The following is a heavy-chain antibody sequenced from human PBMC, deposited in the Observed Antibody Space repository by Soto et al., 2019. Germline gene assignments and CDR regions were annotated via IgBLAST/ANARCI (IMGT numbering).Heavy chain of an antibody. V-gene: IGHV1-69*13. Sequence: VASVKVSCKASGGTFSSYAISWVRQAPGQGLEWMGGIIPIFGTANYAQKLQGRVTITADESTSTAYMELSSLRSEDTAVYYCARDPKIAAHPYSFYGMDVWGQGTRVTVSS. J-gene: IGHJ6*02. CDR2: IIPIFGTA. CDR1: GGTFSSYA. CDR3: ARDPKIAAHPYSFYGMDV. D-gene: IGHD6-6*01.